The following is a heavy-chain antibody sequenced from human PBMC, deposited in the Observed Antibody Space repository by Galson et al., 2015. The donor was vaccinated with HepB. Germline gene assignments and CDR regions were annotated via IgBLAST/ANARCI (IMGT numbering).Heavy chain of an antibody. Sequence: SCKASGGTFSSYAISWVRQAPGQGLEWMGGIIPIFGTANYAQKFQGRVTITADESTSTAYMELSSLRSEDTAVYYCARVSSGYSRSRYFDYWDQGTLVTVSS. V-gene: IGHV1-69*01. CDR2: IIPIFGTA. J-gene: IGHJ4*02. CDR1: GGTFSSYA. CDR3: ARVSSGYSRSRYFDY. D-gene: IGHD3-22*01.